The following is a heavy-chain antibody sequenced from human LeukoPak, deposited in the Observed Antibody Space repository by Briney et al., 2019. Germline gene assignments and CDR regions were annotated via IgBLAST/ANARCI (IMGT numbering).Heavy chain of an antibody. Sequence: LETLSLTCAVSGYSISSGYYWGWIRQPPGKGLEWIGSIYHSGSTYYNPSLKSRVTISVDTSKNQFSLKLSSVTAADTAVYYCAREGYCSSTSCYGNGMDVWGKGTTVTVSS. CDR2: IYHSGST. J-gene: IGHJ6*04. V-gene: IGHV4-38-2*02. CDR1: GYSISSGYY. D-gene: IGHD2-2*01. CDR3: AREGYCSSTSCYGNGMDV.